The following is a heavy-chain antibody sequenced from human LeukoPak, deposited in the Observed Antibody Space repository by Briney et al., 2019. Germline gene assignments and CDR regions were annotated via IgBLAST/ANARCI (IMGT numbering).Heavy chain of an antibody. J-gene: IGHJ4*02. Sequence: SETLSLTCTVSGGSISSSSYYWGWIRQPPGKGLEWIGSIYYSGSTYYNPSLKSRVTISVDTSKNQFSLKLSSVTAADTAVYYCARQPRAQGRLSGGWYAGIGWGQGTLVTVSS. CDR3: ARQPRAQGRLSGGWYAGIG. CDR1: GGSISSSSYY. CDR2: IYYSGST. V-gene: IGHV4-39*01. D-gene: IGHD6-19*01.